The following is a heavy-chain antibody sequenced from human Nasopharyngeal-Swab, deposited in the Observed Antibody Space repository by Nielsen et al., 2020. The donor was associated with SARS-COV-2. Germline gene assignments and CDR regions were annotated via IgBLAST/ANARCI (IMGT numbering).Heavy chain of an antibody. CDR3: AKDPRNTAMVNYFDY. J-gene: IGHJ4*02. D-gene: IGHD5-18*01. Sequence: GESLKISCAASGSTFSSYAMSWVRQAPGKGLGWVSAISGSGGSTYYADSVKGRFTISRDNSKNTLYLQMNSLRAEDTAVYYCAKDPRNTAMVNYFDYWGQGTLVTVSS. CDR1: GSTFSSYA. V-gene: IGHV3-23*01. CDR2: ISGSGGST.